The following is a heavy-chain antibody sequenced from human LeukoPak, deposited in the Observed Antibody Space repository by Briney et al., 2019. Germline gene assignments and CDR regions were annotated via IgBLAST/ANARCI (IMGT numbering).Heavy chain of an antibody. J-gene: IGHJ6*02. V-gene: IGHV3-30*18. D-gene: IGHD6-13*01. Sequence: GRSLRLSCAASGFTFSSYGMHWVRQAPGKGLEWVAVISYDGSNKYYADSVKGRFTISRDNSKNTLYLQMNSLRAEDTAVYYCAKDSQYSNSWYPRTNYYYYGMDVWGQGTTVTVSS. CDR3: AKDSQYSNSWYPRTNYYYYGMDV. CDR2: ISYDGSNK. CDR1: GFTFSSYG.